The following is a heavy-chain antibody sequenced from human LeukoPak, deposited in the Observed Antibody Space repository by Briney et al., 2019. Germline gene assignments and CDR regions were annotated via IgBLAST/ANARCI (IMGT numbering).Heavy chain of an antibody. Sequence: SETLSLTCTVSGGSIGSSYWSWVRQPPGKGLEWIGFFYSGSTNYNPSLKSRVTISVDTSKNQFSLKLSSVTAADTAVYYCARVEIGEFWYFDLWGRGTLVTVSS. CDR3: ARVEIGEFWYFDL. CDR2: FYSGST. D-gene: IGHD3-10*01. V-gene: IGHV4-59*12. J-gene: IGHJ2*01. CDR1: GGSIGSSY.